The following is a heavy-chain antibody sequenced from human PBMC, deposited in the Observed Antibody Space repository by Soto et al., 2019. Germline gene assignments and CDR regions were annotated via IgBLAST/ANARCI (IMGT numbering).Heavy chain of an antibody. V-gene: IGHV4-59*01. D-gene: IGHD1-26*01. Sequence: SESLSLACILSGCSISSYYWSWIRQPPGNVLEWIGYIYYSGSTNYNPSLKSRVTISVDTSKNQFSLKLSSVTAADTAVYYCARGEYSGSYWLDPWGQGTLVTVS. CDR1: GCSISSYY. CDR2: IYYSGST. J-gene: IGHJ5*02. CDR3: ARGEYSGSYWLDP.